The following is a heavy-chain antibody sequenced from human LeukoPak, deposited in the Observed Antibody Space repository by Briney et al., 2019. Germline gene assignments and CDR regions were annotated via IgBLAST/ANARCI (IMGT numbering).Heavy chain of an antibody. D-gene: IGHD3-9*01. CDR2: ISSSSSYI. CDR3: ARDEDDILTGYREYNWFDL. J-gene: IGHJ5*02. CDR1: GFTFSSYS. Sequence: GGSLRLSCAASGFTFSSYSMNWVRQAPGKGLEWVSSISSSSSYIYYADSVKGRFTISRDNAKNSLYLQMNSLRAEDTAVYYCARDEDDILTGYREYNWFDLWGQGTLVTVSS. V-gene: IGHV3-21*01.